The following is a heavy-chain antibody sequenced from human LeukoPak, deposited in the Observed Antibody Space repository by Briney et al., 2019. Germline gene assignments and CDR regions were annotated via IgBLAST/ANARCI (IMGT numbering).Heavy chain of an antibody. Sequence: PGGSLRLSCAASGFTFSSYCMSWVRQAPGKGVEGVANINEAGSEKYYADSVKGRFTISRDNAKNSLYLQLNSLRAEDTAVYYCARQRGFNYGPLDYWGQGALVTVSS. CDR1: GFTFSSYC. V-gene: IGHV3-7*01. J-gene: IGHJ4*02. CDR2: INEAGSEK. D-gene: IGHD5-18*01. CDR3: ARQRGFNYGPLDY.